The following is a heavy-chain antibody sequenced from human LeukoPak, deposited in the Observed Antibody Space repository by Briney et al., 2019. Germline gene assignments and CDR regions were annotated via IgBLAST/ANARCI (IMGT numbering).Heavy chain of an antibody. D-gene: IGHD6-13*01. J-gene: IGHJ4*02. CDR2: ITSSGTYI. Sequence: GGSLRLSCAASGFTFNNYNMNWVRQAPGRALEWVSSITSSGTYIFYADSVKGRFTISRDNAKNSLYLQMNSLRAEDTAVYYCARPNSSSWSHFDYWGQGTLVTVSS. V-gene: IGHV3-21*01. CDR3: ARPNSSSWSHFDY. CDR1: GFTFNNYN.